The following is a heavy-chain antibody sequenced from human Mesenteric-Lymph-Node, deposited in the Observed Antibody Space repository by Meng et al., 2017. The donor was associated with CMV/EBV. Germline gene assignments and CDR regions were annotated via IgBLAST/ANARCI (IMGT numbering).Heavy chain of an antibody. J-gene: IGHJ6*02. V-gene: IGHV3-30*04. Sequence: GGSLRLSCAASGFTFSSYAMHWVRQAPGKGLEWVAVISYDGSNKYYADSVKGRFTISRDDSKNSLYLQMNSLKTEDTAVYYCARTYCSGGSCYLGGMDVWGQGTTVTVSS. D-gene: IGHD2-15*01. CDR1: GFTFSSYA. CDR2: ISYDGSNK. CDR3: ARTYCSGGSCYLGGMDV.